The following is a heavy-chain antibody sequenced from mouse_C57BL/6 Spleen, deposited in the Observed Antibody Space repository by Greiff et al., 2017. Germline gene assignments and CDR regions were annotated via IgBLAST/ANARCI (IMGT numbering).Heavy chain of an antibody. CDR1: GYTFTSYW. D-gene: IGHD4-1*01. CDR2: IHPNSGST. CDR3: ARVSTGNWFAY. J-gene: IGHJ3*01. V-gene: IGHV1-64*01. Sequence: VQLQQPGAELVKPGASVKLSCKASGYTFTSYWMHWVKQRPGQGLEWIGMIHPNSGSTNYNEKFKSKATLTVDKSSTTAYMQLSSLTSEDSAVYYCARVSTGNWFAYWGQGTLVTVSA.